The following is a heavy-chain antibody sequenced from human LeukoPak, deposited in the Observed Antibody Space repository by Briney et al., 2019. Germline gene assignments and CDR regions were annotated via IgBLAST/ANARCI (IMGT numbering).Heavy chain of an antibody. CDR1: GYTFSSYA. V-gene: IGHV7-4-1*02. J-gene: IGHJ4*02. D-gene: IGHD6-19*01. Sequence: GASVKVSCKASGYTFSSYALHWVRQAPGQGLEWMGWINTNTGNPTHAQGFTGRCVFSLDTSVSTAYLQISSLKAEDTAVYSCARVAEYSSGWYDPFDYWGQGTLVTVSS. CDR3: ARVAEYSSGWYDPFDY. CDR2: INTNTGNP.